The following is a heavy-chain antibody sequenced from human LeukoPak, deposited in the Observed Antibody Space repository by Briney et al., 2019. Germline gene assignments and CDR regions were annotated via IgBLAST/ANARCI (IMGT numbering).Heavy chain of an antibody. CDR3: ARGWGGRDGYIVQDY. V-gene: IGHV1-8*02. J-gene: IGHJ4*02. CDR2: MNPNSGNT. Sequence: GASVKVSCKASGYTFTGYYMHWVRQATGQGLEWMGWMNPNSGNTGYAQKFQGRVTMTRNTSISTAYMELSSLRSEDTAVYYCARGWGGRDGYIVQDYWGQGTLVTVSS. CDR1: GYTFTGYY. D-gene: IGHD3-16*01.